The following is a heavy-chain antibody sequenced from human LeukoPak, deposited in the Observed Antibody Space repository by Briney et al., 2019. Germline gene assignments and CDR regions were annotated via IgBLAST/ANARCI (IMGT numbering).Heavy chain of an antibody. D-gene: IGHD2-2*01. CDR2: IYHSGRT. Sequence: SGTLSLTCTVSGGSISSSDWWSWVRQPPGKGLEWIGEIYHSGRTNYNPSLKSRVTMSVDKPKNQFSLKLISVTAADTAVYYCARERAGCSSTSCYLNWFDPWGQGTLVTVSS. CDR3: ARERAGCSSTSCYLNWFDP. V-gene: IGHV4-4*02. J-gene: IGHJ5*02. CDR1: GGSISSSDW.